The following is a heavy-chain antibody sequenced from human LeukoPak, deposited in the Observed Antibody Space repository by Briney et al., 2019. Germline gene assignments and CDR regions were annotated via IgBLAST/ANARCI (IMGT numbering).Heavy chain of an antibody. J-gene: IGHJ4*02. CDR3: ARDLLHSSGCLAY. V-gene: IGHV1-2*02. CDR2: IDPNSGGT. D-gene: IGHD6-19*01. CDR1: GHTFTGYY. Sequence: EASVKVSCKASGHTFTGYYMHWVRQAPGQGLEWMGWIDPNSGGTNYAQKFQGRVTMTRDTSISTAYMELSRLRSDDTAVYYCARDLLHSSGCLAYWGQGTLVTVSS.